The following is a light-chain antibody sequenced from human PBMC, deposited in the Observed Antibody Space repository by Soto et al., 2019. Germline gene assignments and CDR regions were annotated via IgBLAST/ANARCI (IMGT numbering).Light chain of an antibody. Sequence: DIQMTQSPSSVSASVGDTVTITCRASQVISSWLAWYQHKPGRAPKLLIYKASNLQPGVPSRFSGSGSEADYTFTLTIRNLQPEDFATYYCHQASSFPLPFGGGTKVEIK. J-gene: IGKJ4*01. V-gene: IGKV1-12*01. CDR3: HQASSFPLP. CDR1: QVISSW. CDR2: KAS.